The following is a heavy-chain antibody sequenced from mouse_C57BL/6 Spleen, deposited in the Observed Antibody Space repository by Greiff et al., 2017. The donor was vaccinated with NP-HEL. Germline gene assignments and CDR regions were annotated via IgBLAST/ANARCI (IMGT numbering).Heavy chain of an antibody. Sequence: QVHVKQSGAELVRPGASVKLSCKASGYTFTDYYINWVKQRPGQGLEWIARIYPGSGNTYYNEKFKGKATLTAEKSSITAYMQLSSLTSEDSAVYFGARGDGSRDWYFDVWGTGTTVTVSS. V-gene: IGHV1-76*01. J-gene: IGHJ1*03. CDR3: ARGDGSRDWYFDV. CDR1: GYTFTDYY. D-gene: IGHD1-1*01. CDR2: IYPGSGNT.